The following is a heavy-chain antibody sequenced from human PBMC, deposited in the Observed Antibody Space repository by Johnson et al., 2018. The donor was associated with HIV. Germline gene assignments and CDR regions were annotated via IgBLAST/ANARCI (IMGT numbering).Heavy chain of an antibody. CDR3: AKDQNSHRAFDI. V-gene: IGHV3-23*04. J-gene: IGHJ3*02. Sequence: VQLVESGGGVVQPGGSLRLSCAASGFTFSSYAMSWVRQAPGKGLEWVSAISGSGGSTYYADSVTGRFTISRDNSKNTLYMQMNSLRAEDTAVYYCAKDQNSHRAFDIWGQGTMVTVSS. CDR1: GFTFSSYA. CDR2: ISGSGGST. D-gene: IGHD4-11*01.